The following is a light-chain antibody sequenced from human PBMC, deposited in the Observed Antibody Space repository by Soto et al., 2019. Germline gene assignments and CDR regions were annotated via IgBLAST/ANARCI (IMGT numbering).Light chain of an antibody. V-gene: IGKV1-5*03. CDR2: KAS. CDR3: QPYNNWPLT. J-gene: IGKJ4*01. Sequence: DIPMTQSPSTLSGSVGDRVTITCRASQTISSWLAWYQQKPGKAPKLLIYKASTLKSGVPSRFSGSGSGTEFTLTISSLQPDDFATYYCQPYNNWPLTFGGGTKVESK. CDR1: QTISSW.